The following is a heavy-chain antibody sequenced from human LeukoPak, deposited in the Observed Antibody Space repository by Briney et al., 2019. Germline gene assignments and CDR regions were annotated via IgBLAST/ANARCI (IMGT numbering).Heavy chain of an antibody. Sequence: GGSLRLSCAASGSTFSSYSMNWVRQAPGKGPEWVSSISSSSSYIYYADSVKGRFTISRDNAKNSLYLQMNSLRAEDTAVYYCARDTAPAFDIWGQGTMVTVSS. V-gene: IGHV3-21*01. CDR1: GSTFSSYS. J-gene: IGHJ3*02. CDR2: ISSSSSYI. D-gene: IGHD2-21*02. CDR3: ARDTAPAFDI.